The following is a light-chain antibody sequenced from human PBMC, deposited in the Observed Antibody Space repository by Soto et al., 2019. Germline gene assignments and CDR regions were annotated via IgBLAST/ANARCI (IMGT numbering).Light chain of an antibody. CDR1: SSDVGGYNY. J-gene: IGLJ1*01. CDR2: EVS. V-gene: IGLV2-8*01. Sequence: QSALTQPPSASGSPGQSVTISCTGTSSDVGGYNYVSWYQQHPGKAPKLIISEVSKRPSGVPDRFSGSKSGNTASLTVSGRQAEDEADYYCTSHTGSNNYVFGTGTKLTVL. CDR3: TSHTGSNNYV.